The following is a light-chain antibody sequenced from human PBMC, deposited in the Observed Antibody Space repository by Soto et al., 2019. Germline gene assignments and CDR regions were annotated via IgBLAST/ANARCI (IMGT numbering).Light chain of an antibody. CDR3: QQYNHWPPWT. J-gene: IGKJ1*01. V-gene: IGKV3-15*01. CDR2: GAS. CDR1: QSVSSN. Sequence: EIVMTQSPATLSVSPGERATLSCRASQSVSSNLAWYQQKPGQAPRLLIYGASTRATGSPARFSGGGAGTQSTLTISSPQSQDFAAYYCQQYNHWPPWTFGQGTKVEIK.